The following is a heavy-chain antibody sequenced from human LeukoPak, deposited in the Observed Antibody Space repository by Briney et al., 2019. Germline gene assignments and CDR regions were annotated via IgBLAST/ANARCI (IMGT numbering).Heavy chain of an antibody. CDR3: ARESGYSYGLHYYYYYYIDV. J-gene: IGHJ6*03. V-gene: IGHV4-61*02. D-gene: IGHD5-18*01. CDR1: GGSISSGSYY. CDR2: IYTGGST. Sequence: SETLSLTCTVSGGSISSGSYYWSWIRQPAGKGLEWIGRIYTGGSTNYNPSLKSRVTISVDTSKNQFSLKLSSVTAADTAVYYCARESGYSYGLHYYYYYYIDVWGKGTTVTVSS.